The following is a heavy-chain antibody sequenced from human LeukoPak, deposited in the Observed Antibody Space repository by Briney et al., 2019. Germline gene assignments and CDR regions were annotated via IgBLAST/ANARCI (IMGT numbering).Heavy chain of an antibody. V-gene: IGHV3-30*18. Sequence: GSLRLSCAASGFPFNTYGMHWVRQAPGKGLEWVAVISYDGRNKFDADSVKGRFSISRDNSENTLYLQMNSLIPEDTAVYYCAKGSAYGDYYYYGMDVWGQGTTVTVSS. D-gene: IGHD4-17*01. CDR3: AKGSAYGDYYYYGMDV. CDR1: GFPFNTYG. CDR2: ISYDGRNK. J-gene: IGHJ6*02.